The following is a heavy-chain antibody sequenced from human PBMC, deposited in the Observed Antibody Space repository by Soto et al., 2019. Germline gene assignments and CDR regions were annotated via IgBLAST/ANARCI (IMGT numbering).Heavy chain of an antibody. J-gene: IGHJ1*01. D-gene: IGHD2-15*01. V-gene: IGHV2-5*02. Sequence: SGPTLVYPTQTLTLTCTFSGFSLSTSGVGVGWIRQPPGKALEWLAVIYWDDDKGYSPSLKNRLTITKDTSKNQVVLTITNMDPVDTATYYCAHTVGLVVVTSEDEYFQHWGQGTQVTVSS. CDR1: GFSLSTSGVG. CDR2: IYWDDDK. CDR3: AHTVGLVVVTSEDEYFQH.